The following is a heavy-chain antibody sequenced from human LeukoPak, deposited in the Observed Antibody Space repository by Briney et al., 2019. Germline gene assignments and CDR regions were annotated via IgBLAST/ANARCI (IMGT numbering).Heavy chain of an antibody. CDR3: ARGLGYYYGSGSLSP. V-gene: IGHV4-34*01. D-gene: IGHD3-10*01. CDR1: GGSFSGYY. J-gene: IGHJ5*02. CDR2: INHSGST. Sequence: RPSETLSLTCAVYGGSFSGYYWSWIRQPPEKGLEWIGEINHSGSTNYNPSLKSRVTISVDTSKNQFSLKLSSVTAADTAVYYCARGLGYYYGSGSLSPFGQGTLVTVSS.